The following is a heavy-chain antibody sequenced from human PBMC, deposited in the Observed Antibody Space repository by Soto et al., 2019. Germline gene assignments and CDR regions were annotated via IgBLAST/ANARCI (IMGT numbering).Heavy chain of an antibody. CDR3: ARRYSGYDYFDY. Sequence: ASVKVSCKASGYTFTSYGIIWVRQAPGQGLECMGWISAYNGNTNYAQKLQGRVTMTTDTSTSTAYMELRSLRSDDTAVYYCARRYSGYDYFDYLGQGTLVTVSS. J-gene: IGHJ4*02. V-gene: IGHV1-18*01. CDR1: GYTFTSYG. D-gene: IGHD5-12*01. CDR2: ISAYNGNT.